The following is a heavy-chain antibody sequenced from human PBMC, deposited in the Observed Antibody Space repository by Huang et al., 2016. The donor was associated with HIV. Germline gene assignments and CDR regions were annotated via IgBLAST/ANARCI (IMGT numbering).Heavy chain of an antibody. CDR3: VRENYGSGSTLHWFDP. V-gene: IGHV3-21*01. Sequence: DVQLVESGGGLVKPGGSLRLSCAASGFSFDSFAMTWVRQAPGKGLGWVASITAGSSFKDYAGALPGRFTVSRDNAKNSLYLQMNSLRPEDTAVYYCVRENYGSGSTLHWFDPWGQGTLVTVSS. CDR1: GFSFDSFA. J-gene: IGHJ5*02. D-gene: IGHD3-10*01. CDR2: ITAGSSFK.